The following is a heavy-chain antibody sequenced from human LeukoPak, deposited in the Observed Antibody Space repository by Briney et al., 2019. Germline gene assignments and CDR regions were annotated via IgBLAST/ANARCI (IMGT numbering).Heavy chain of an antibody. CDR2: ISRSSSTI. V-gene: IGHV3-48*01. CDR3: ARDGGAQWLRSGYYFDY. Sequence: GGALRLSCAASGFTFSSYSMNWVRQAPGKGREWVSYISRSSSTIYYADSVKGRFTIPRENAKNSLYLQMNSLRAEDTAVYYCARDGGAQWLRSGYYFDYWGQGTLVTVSS. J-gene: IGHJ4*02. CDR1: GFTFSSYS. D-gene: IGHD5-12*01.